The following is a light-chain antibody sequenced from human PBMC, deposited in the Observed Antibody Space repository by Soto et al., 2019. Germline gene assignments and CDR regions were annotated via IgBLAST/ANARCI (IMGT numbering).Light chain of an antibody. Sequence: DIQMTQSASTLSATAGDTVTITCRASQSISSWLAWYQHKPVKAPKLXIYAASSLQSGVTSRFSGSGSGTDFTLTISSMPPEDFATYYRQQSYSTSWTFGQGDQGGYQ. CDR2: AAS. J-gene: IGKJ1*01. V-gene: IGKV1-39*01. CDR1: QSISSW. CDR3: QQSYSTSWT.